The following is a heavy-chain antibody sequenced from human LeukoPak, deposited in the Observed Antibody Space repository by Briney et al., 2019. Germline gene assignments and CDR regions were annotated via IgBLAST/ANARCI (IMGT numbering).Heavy chain of an antibody. D-gene: IGHD1-7*01. CDR2: INHSGST. CDR1: GGSFSGYY. V-gene: IGHV4-34*01. Sequence: SETLSLTCAVYGGSFSGYYLSWIRQPPGKGLEWIGEINHSGSTNYNPSLKSRVTISVDTSKNQFSLKLSSVTAADTAVYYCARTRITGTTPFHYWGQGTLVTVSS. J-gene: IGHJ4*02. CDR3: ARTRITGTTPFHY.